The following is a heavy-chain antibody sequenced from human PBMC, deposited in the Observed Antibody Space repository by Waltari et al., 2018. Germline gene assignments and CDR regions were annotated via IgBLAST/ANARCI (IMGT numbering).Heavy chain of an antibody. CDR3: ARMVVVAANLDY. CDR1: GYSISSGYY. D-gene: IGHD2-15*01. CDR2: IYHSGST. Sequence: QVQLQASGPGLVKPSETLSLTCAVSGYSISSGYYWGWIRQPPGKGLEWIGSIYHSGSTYYNPSLKSRVTISVDTSKNQFSLKLSSVTAADTAVYYCARMVVVAANLDYWGQGTLVTVSS. V-gene: IGHV4-38-2*01. J-gene: IGHJ4*02.